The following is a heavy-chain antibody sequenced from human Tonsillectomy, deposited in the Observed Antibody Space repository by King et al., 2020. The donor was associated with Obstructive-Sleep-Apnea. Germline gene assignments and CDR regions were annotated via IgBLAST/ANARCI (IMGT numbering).Heavy chain of an antibody. V-gene: IGHV4-34*01. CDR2: SNHSGST. Sequence: VQLQQWGAGLLKPSETLSLTCAVFGGSFSDYYWSWIRQPPGKGLDWIGESNHSGSTNYNPALKSRVTISVDTSKNQFSVKFNSVTAAYTAVHYCARGSGAAAVNWFDPWGQGTLVTVSS. CDR3: ARGSGAAAVNWFDP. D-gene: IGHD6-13*01. CDR1: GGSFSDYY. J-gene: IGHJ5*02.